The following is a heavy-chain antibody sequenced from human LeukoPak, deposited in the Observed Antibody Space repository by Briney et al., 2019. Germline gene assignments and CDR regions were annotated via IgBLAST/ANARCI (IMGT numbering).Heavy chain of an antibody. CDR3: AREMTTDYYYYGMDV. CDR2: IYSGGST. CDR1: GFTVSSNY. V-gene: IGHV3-53*01. J-gene: IGHJ6*02. Sequence: GGSLRLSCAASGFTVSSNYMSWVRQAPGKGLEWVSVIYSGGSTYYADSVKGRFTISRDNSKNTLYLQMNSLRAEDTAVYYWAREMTTDYYYYGMDVWGQGTTVTVSS. D-gene: IGHD4-11*01.